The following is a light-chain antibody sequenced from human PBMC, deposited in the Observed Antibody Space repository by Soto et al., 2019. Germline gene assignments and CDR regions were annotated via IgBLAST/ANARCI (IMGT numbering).Light chain of an antibody. Sequence: EIVLTPSPATLSVSPVEIATLSCMASQSVSTNLAWYQQKPGQAPRLLIYDASNRATGIPARFSGGGSGTDFTLTIRSLEPEDFAVYYCQQRDNWPPITCGQGTRREIK. CDR3: QQRDNWPPIT. CDR1: QSVSTN. CDR2: DAS. J-gene: IGKJ5*01. V-gene: IGKV3-11*01.